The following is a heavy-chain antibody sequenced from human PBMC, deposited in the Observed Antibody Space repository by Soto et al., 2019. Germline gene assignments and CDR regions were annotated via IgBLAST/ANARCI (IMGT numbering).Heavy chain of an antibody. Sequence: GESLKISCQGSGYSFANYWISWVRQMPGKGLEWMGRFNPSDSYTDYNPSFQGHVTISADKSISTAYMQWSSLKASDTAMYFCARHPYIGGLDVWGQGTPVTVSS. V-gene: IGHV5-10-1*01. D-gene: IGHD2-15*01. CDR1: GYSFANYW. CDR2: FNPSDSYT. J-gene: IGHJ6*02. CDR3: ARHPYIGGLDV.